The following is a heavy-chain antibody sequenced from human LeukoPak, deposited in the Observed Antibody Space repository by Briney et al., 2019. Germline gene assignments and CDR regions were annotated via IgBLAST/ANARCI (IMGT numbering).Heavy chain of an antibody. CDR2: IYYSGST. D-gene: IGHD1-26*01. J-gene: IGHJ3*02. CDR3: ARVPKVGATRMTFDI. Sequence: SETLSLTCTVSGGSISSYYWSWIRQPPGKGLEWIGYIYYSGSTNYNPSLKSRVIISVDTSKNQFSLKLSSVTAADTAVYYCARVPKVGATRMTFDIWGQGTMVTVSS. CDR1: GGSISSYY. V-gene: IGHV4-59*01.